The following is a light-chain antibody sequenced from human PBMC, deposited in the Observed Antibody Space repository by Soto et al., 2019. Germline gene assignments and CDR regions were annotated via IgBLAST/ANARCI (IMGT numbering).Light chain of an antibody. CDR2: HAP. CDR3: QHYNTYPWT. CDR1: QGISNW. Sequence: DIQMTQSPSTLSASIGDTVTVACRASQGISNWLAWYQQKPGKAPKLLIFHAPSLESGVPSRFSGSGSGAEFTLTISSLQPGDFATYYCQHYNTYPWTVGQGNKVDIK. V-gene: IGKV1-5*01. J-gene: IGKJ1*01.